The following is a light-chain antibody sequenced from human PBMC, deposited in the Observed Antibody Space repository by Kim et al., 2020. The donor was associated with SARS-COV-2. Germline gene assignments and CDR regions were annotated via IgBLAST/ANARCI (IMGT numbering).Light chain of an antibody. J-gene: IGKJ2*01. CDR1: QSVSSR. CDR3: QQYDSWPPYT. Sequence: EIVMTQSPATLSVSPGERVALSCRAGQSVSSRLAWYQQKPGQAPRLLMYGTSTRAAGIPARFSGSGSGTEFTLTINSLQSEDFAMYYCQQYDSWPPYTFGQGTKLEI. V-gene: IGKV3-15*01. CDR2: GTS.